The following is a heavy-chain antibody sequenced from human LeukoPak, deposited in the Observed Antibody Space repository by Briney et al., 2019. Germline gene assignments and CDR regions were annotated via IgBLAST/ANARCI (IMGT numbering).Heavy chain of an antibody. CDR3: AKETASGYGAFDI. Sequence: AGGSLRLSCAASGFTFSSYVMSWVRQAPGKGLEWVSAISGSGGSTYYADSVKGRFTISRDNSKNTLYLQMNSLRAEDTAVYYCAKETASGYGAFDIWGQGTMVTVSS. V-gene: IGHV3-23*01. CDR1: GFTFSSYV. J-gene: IGHJ3*02. CDR2: ISGSGGST. D-gene: IGHD3-22*01.